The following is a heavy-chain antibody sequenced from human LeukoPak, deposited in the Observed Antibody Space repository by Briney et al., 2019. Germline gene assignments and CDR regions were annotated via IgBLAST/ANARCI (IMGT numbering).Heavy chain of an antibody. J-gene: IGHJ4*02. V-gene: IGHV3-30*18. CDR3: VKGLVQTTMSYSVDY. CDR1: GFTFSSYG. Sequence: GGSLRLSCAASGFTFSSYGMHWVRQTPGKGLEWVALISSDGSKNIYADPVKGRFTVSRDNSRNTLYLQMNSLRAEDTAVYYCVKGLVQTTMSYSVDYWGQGALVTVSS. CDR2: ISSDGSKN. D-gene: IGHD1-1*01.